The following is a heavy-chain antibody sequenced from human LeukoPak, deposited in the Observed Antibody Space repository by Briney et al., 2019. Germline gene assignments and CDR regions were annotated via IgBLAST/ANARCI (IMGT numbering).Heavy chain of an antibody. CDR3: ARGGNGWYQDY. CDR2: TNHSGST. CDR1: GGSFSGYY. J-gene: IGHJ4*02. V-gene: IGHV4-34*01. Sequence: PSETLSLTCAVYGGSFSGYYWSWIRQPPGKGLEWTGETNHSGSTNYNPSLKSRVTISVDTSKNQFSLKLSSVTAADTAVYYCARGGNGWYQDYWGQGTLVTVSS. D-gene: IGHD6-19*01.